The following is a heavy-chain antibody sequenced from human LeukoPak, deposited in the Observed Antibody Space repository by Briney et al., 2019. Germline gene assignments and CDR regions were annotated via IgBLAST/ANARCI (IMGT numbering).Heavy chain of an antibody. CDR2: ICDSGRTV. V-gene: IGHV3-11*01. J-gene: IGHJ4*02. D-gene: IGHD5-24*01. CDR3: AARSVASNPEAY. Sequence: PGGSLRLSCAASGFTFSDYYMSWLRQAPGKGLEWVAYICDSGRTVYYADSVKGRFTISRDNAKNSVYLQMNNLRAEDTAVYYCAARSVASNPEAYWGQGTLVTVSS. CDR1: GFTFSDYY.